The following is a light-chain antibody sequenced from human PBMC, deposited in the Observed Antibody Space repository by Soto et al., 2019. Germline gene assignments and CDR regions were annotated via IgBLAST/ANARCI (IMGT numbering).Light chain of an antibody. J-gene: IGLJ2*01. CDR2: DVT. CDR3: CSFADAYTV. Sequence: QSALTQPRSVSGSPGQSVTISCTGTNSDVGGYNYVSWYQQHPGKAPKLMIYDVTKRPSEVPDRFSGSKSGNTASLTISGLQADDEADYYCCSFADAYTVFGGGTKLTVL. V-gene: IGLV2-11*01. CDR1: NSDVGGYNY.